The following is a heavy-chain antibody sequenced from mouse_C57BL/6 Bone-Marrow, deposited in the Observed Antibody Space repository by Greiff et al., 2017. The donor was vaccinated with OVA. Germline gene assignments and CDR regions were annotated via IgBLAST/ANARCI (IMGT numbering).Heavy chain of an antibody. CDR3: AREGTTVVARGFAY. J-gene: IGHJ3*01. CDR2: IYPGSGST. CDR1: GYTFTSYW. V-gene: IGHV1-55*01. D-gene: IGHD1-1*01. Sequence: VQLQQPGAELVKPGASVKTSCKASGYTFTSYWITWVKQRPGQGLEWIGDIYPGSGSTNYNEKFKSKATLTVDTSSSTAYMQLSSLTSEDSAVYYCAREGTTVVARGFAYWGQGTLVTVSA.